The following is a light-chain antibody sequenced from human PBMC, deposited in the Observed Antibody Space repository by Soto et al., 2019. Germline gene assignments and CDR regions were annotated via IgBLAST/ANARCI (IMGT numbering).Light chain of an antibody. J-gene: IGKJ1*01. Sequence: DIQLTQSPSFLSASVGDRVTITCRASQSISSYLNWYQQKPGKAPKLLIYAASSLQSGVPSRFSGSGSETEFTLTISSLQPDDFATYYCQQYNSYSTFGQGTKVDI. CDR1: QSISSY. CDR3: QQYNSYST. V-gene: IGKV1-39*01. CDR2: AAS.